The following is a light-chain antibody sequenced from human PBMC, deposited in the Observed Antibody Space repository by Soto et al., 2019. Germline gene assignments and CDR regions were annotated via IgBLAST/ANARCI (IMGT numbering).Light chain of an antibody. J-gene: IGKJ1*01. V-gene: IGKV3-20*01. CDR1: ESVSRN. CDR3: EQYGSSPRT. Sequence: VLTHSPATLSVSPWERAALSPRASESVSRNLAWYQQKPGQAPRLLIYGISIRATGIPDRFSGSGSGTDFTLTISRLEPEDFAVYYCEQYGSSPRTFGQGTKVAIK. CDR2: GIS.